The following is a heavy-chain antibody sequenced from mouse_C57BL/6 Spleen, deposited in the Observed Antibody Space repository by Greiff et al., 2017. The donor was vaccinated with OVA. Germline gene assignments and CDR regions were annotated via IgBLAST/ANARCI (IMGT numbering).Heavy chain of an antibody. CDR2: IYPGNSDT. D-gene: IGHD6-1*01. CDR1: GYTFTSYW. CDR3: TRGEAALYAMDY. V-gene: IGHV1-5*01. J-gene: IGHJ4*01. Sequence: VQLQQSGTVLARPGASVKMSCKTSGYTFTSYWMHWVKQRPGQGLEWIGAIYPGNSDTSYNQKFKGKAKLTAVTSASTAYMELSSLTNEDSAVYYCTRGEAALYAMDYWGQGTSVTVSS.